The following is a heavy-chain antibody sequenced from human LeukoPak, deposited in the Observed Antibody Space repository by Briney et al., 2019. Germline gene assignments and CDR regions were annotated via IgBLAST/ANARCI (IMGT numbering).Heavy chain of an antibody. CDR1: GYTFTSYG. D-gene: IGHD2-21*02. V-gene: IGHV1-2*02. CDR2: INPNSGGT. Sequence: WASVKVSCTASGYTFTSYGISWVRQAPGQGLEWMGWINPNSGGTNYAQKFQGRVTMTRDTSISTAYMELSRLRSDDTAVYYCARDSGIVVVTAIFVPPRYGMDVWGQGTTVTVSS. CDR3: ARDSGIVVVTAIFVPPRYGMDV. J-gene: IGHJ6*02.